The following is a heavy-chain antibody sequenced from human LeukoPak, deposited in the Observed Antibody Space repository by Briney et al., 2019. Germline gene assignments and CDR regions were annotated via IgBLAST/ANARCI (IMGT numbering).Heavy chain of an antibody. CDR2: IYYSGST. CDR1: GGSISSYY. J-gene: IGHJ5*02. V-gene: IGHV4-59*01. D-gene: IGHD3-22*01. CDR3: ARSGYYDSSGHRQGWLDP. Sequence: SETLSLTCTVSGGSISSYYWSWIRQPPGKGLEWIGYIYYSGSTNYNPSLKSRVTISVDTSKNQFSLKLSSVTAADTAVYYCARSGYYDSSGHRQGWLDPWGQGTLVTVSS.